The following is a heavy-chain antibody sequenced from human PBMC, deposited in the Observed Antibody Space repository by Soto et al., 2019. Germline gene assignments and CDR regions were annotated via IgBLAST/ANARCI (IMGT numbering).Heavy chain of an antibody. V-gene: IGHV1-3*01. CDR1: GYTFTSYA. D-gene: IGHD2-15*01. Sequence: ASVKVSCKASGYTFTSYAMHWVRQAPGQRLEWMGWINAGNGNTKYSQKFQGRVTITRDTSASTAYMELSSLRSEDTAVYYCARGRRYCSGGSCYSYYFDYWGQGTLVTVSS. J-gene: IGHJ4*02. CDR3: ARGRRYCSGGSCYSYYFDY. CDR2: INAGNGNT.